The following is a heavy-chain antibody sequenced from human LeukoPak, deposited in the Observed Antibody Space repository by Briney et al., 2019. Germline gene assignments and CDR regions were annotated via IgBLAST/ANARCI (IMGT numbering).Heavy chain of an antibody. CDR3: ARSRGNSGSYPLDY. J-gene: IGHJ4*02. V-gene: IGHV3-48*01. Sequence: GGSLRLSCEASEFTFSSYSMNWVRQAPGKGLEWVSYISSSSSTIYYAESVKGRFTISRDNAKNSLYLQMNSLRVDDTAVYYCARSRGNSGSYPLDYWGQGTLVTVSS. CDR2: ISSSSSTI. D-gene: IGHD1-26*01. CDR1: EFTFSSYS.